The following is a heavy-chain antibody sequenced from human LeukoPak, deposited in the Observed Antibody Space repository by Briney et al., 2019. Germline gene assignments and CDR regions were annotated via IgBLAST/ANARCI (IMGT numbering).Heavy chain of an antibody. CDR3: ASPRLLRFLADDAFDI. J-gene: IGHJ3*02. Sequence: PGGSLRLSCAASGFTFSDYYMSWIRQAPGKGLEWVSYISSSGSTIYYADSVKGRFTISRDNAKNPLYLQTNSLRAEDTAVYYCASPRLLRFLADDAFDIWGQGTMVTVSS. V-gene: IGHV3-11*01. CDR1: GFTFSDYY. CDR2: ISSSGSTI. D-gene: IGHD3-3*01.